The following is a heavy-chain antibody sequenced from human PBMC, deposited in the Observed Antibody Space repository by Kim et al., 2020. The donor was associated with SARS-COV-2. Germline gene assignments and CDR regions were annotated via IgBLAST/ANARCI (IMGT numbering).Heavy chain of an antibody. CDR3: VWGRYTSNAVNGLMDV. J-gene: IGHJ6*04. CDR1: GFNFKIYA. D-gene: IGHD3-16*02. Sequence: GGSLRLSCVASGFNFKIYAMTWVRRAPGKGLNWVSAISANGANTYYADSVKGRFTMSRDNSRDTLHLQMNGLRVEDTAVYYCVWGRYTSNAVNGLMDVWGKETAVPVSS. V-gene: IGHV3-23*01. CDR2: ISANGANT.